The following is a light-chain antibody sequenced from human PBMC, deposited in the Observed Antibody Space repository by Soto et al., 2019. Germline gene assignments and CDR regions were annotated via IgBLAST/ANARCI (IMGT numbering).Light chain of an antibody. CDR2: ENN. CDR1: SSNIGSNY. CDR3: GTWDNSLSLGV. J-gene: IGLJ3*02. V-gene: IGLV1-51*02. Sequence: QSVLTQPPSLSAAPGQKVTISCSGSSSNIGSNYVSWYQHLPETAPKLLIYENNKRPSEIPDRFSGSKSGTSATLGITGLQTGDEADYYCGTWDNSLSLGVFGGGTKVTVL.